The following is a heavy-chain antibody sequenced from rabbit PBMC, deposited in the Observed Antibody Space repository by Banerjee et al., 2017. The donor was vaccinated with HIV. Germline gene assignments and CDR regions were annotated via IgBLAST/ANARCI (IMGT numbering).Heavy chain of an antibody. D-gene: IGHD6-1*01. Sequence: QEQLVESGGDLVKPGASLTLTCTASGFSFSGSYWICWVRQAPGKGLEWIACIYAGSSGSTYYASWAKGRFTISKTSSTTVTLQLNSLTAADTATYFCARERAGDAAYGYVGHDGFDPRGPGTLVTVS. V-gene: IGHV1S45*01. CDR2: IYAGSSGST. J-gene: IGHJ2*01. CDR3: ARERAGDAAYGYVGHDGFDP. CDR1: GFSFSGSYW.